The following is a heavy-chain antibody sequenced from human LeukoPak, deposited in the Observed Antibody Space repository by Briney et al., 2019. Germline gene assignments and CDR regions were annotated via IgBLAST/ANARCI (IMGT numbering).Heavy chain of an antibody. CDR2: ISYDGSNK. Sequence: PGGSLRLSCLASGFTFSNYAMHWVRQAPGKGLEWVALISYDGSNKYYADSVKGRFTISRDNSRNTLFLQMNSLRAEDTAVYYCAREILERWLGLGYFDYWGQGTLVTVSS. D-gene: IGHD3-3*01. V-gene: IGHV3-30*04. J-gene: IGHJ4*02. CDR3: AREILERWLGLGYFDY. CDR1: GFTFSNYA.